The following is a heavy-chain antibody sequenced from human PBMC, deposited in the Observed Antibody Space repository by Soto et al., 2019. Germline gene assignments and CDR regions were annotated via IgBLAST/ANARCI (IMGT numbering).Heavy chain of an antibody. J-gene: IGHJ6*03. CDR1: GYTFTSYY. Sequence: QVQLVQSGAEVKKPGASVKVSCKASGYTFTSYYMHWVRQAPGQGLEWMGIINPSGGSTSYAQKFQGRVTMTRDTSTSTVYMELSSLRPEDTAVYYCARATGCSGGSCYAGYYYYMDVWGKGTTVTVSS. CDR3: ARATGCSGGSCYAGYYYYMDV. CDR2: INPSGGST. V-gene: IGHV1-46*03. D-gene: IGHD2-15*01.